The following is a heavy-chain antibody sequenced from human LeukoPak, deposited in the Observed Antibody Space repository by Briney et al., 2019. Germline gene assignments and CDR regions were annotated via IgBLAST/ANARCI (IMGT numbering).Heavy chain of an antibody. V-gene: IGHV5-51*01. D-gene: IGHD4-17*01. CDR2: IYPGDSNT. CDR3: ARPAKGTVSGLWYSDL. Sequence: GESLKISCQGSGYNFTNYWIAWVRQMPGKGLEWMGIIYPGDSNTRYSPSFQGHVTISADKSISTAYLQWSSLKASDSATYLCARPAKGTVSGLWYSDLWGRGTLVTVSS. J-gene: IGHJ2*01. CDR1: GYNFTNYW.